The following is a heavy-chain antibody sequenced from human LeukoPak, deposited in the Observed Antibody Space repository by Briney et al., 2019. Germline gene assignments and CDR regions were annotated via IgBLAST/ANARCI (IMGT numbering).Heavy chain of an antibody. Sequence: PGGSLLLSCTTSGLTFYNSGFNWVRQAPGKGVEWVASIGPTGLDRYHADSIKGRFTISRDNANNFLYLQMDSLRAEDAAVYYCATETNGRHYDYWGQGTLLTVSS. CDR3: ATETNGRHYDY. CDR1: GLTFYNSG. J-gene: IGHJ4*02. V-gene: IGHV3-21*06. CDR2: IGPTGLDR. D-gene: IGHD1-14*01.